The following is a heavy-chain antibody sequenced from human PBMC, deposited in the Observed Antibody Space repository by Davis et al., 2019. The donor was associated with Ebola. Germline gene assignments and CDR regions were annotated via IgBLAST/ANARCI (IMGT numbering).Heavy chain of an antibody. CDR1: GGSFSGYY. V-gene: IGHV4-34*01. CDR2: INHSGST. D-gene: IGHD2-15*01. Sequence: SETLSLTCPVSGGSFSGYYWSWIRQPPGKGLEWIGEINHSGSTNYNPSLKSRVTISVDTSKNQFSLKLSSVTAADTAVYYCARTTGYSRFDPWGQGTLVTVSS. CDR3: ARTTGYSRFDP. J-gene: IGHJ5*02.